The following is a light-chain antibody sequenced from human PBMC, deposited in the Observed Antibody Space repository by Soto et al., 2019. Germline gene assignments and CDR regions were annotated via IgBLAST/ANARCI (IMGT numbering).Light chain of an antibody. CDR2: DVS. Sequence: QSALTQPRSVSGSPGQSVTISCTGTSSDIGGYNYVSWYQQYPGKAPKVIIYDVSKWPSGVPDRFSGSKSGNTASLTISGLQAEDEADYYCCSYAGSYTLVVGGGTKLTVL. CDR3: CSYAGSYTLV. CDR1: SSDIGGYNY. V-gene: IGLV2-11*01. J-gene: IGLJ2*01.